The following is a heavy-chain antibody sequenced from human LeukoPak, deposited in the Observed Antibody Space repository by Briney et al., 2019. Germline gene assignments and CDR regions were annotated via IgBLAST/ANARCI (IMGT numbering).Heavy chain of an antibody. V-gene: IGHV1-8*01. CDR1: GYTFTSYV. CDR3: ARCRRYYDSSGYYYFDY. J-gene: IGHJ4*02. CDR2: MNHNSGNT. Sequence: ASVKVSCKASGYTFTSYVINWVRQATGQGLEGMGWMNHNSGNTGYAQKFQGRVTMTRNTSISTAYMELSSLRSEDTAVYYCARCRRYYDSSGYYYFDYWGQGTLVTVSS. D-gene: IGHD3-22*01.